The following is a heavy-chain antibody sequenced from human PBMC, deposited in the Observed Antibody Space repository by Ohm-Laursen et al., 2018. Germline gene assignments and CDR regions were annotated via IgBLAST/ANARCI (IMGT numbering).Heavy chain of an antibody. D-gene: IGHD3-22*01. J-gene: IGHJ4*02. CDR3: AKDGSRYYYDSRAEFYYFDY. Sequence: LRLSCSASGFTFSNYGMHWVRQAPGKGLEWLAVIWYDGTNKYYADSVEGRFTISRDNSKNTLYLQMNSLRAEDTAVYYCAKDGSRYYYDSRAEFYYFDYWGQGTLVTVSS. CDR1: GFTFSNYG. V-gene: IGHV3-33*06. CDR2: IWYDGTNK.